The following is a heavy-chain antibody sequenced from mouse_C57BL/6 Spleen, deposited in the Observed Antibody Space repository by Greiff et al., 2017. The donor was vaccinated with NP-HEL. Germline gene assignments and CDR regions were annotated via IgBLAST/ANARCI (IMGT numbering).Heavy chain of an antibody. V-gene: IGHV1-85*01. CDR1: GYTFTSYD. Sequence: VQLQQSGPELVKPGASVKLSCKASGYTFTSYDINWVKQRPGQGLEWIGWIYPRDGSTKYNEKFKSKATLTVDTSSSTAYMQLSSLTSEDSAVYYRARPYGNSSYAMDYWGQGTSVTVSS. CDR3: ARPYGNSSYAMDY. D-gene: IGHD1-1*01. CDR2: IYPRDGST. J-gene: IGHJ4*01.